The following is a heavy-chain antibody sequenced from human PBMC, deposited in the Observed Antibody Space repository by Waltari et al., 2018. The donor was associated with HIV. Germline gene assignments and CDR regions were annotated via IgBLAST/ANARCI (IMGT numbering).Heavy chain of an antibody. D-gene: IGHD4-17*01. J-gene: IGHJ1*01. CDR3: ARDWLTVTTGYFQH. CDR1: GFTFSSYA. V-gene: IGHV3-30*04. Sequence: QVQLVESGGGVVQPGRSLRLSLSASGFTFSSYAMPWVRQAPGKGLEWVAVISYDGINKYYADSVKGRFTISRDNSKNTLYLQMNSLRAEDTAVYYCARDWLTVTTGYFQHWGQGTLVTVSS. CDR2: ISYDGINK.